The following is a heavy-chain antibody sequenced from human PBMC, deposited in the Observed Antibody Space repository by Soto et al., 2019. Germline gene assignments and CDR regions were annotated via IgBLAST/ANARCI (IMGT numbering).Heavy chain of an antibody. CDR1: GYTFTSYG. D-gene: IGHD1-7*01. J-gene: IGHJ5*02. Sequence: ASVKVSCKASGYTFTSYGISWVRQAPGQGLEWMGWISAYNGNTNYAQKLQGRVTMTTDTSTSTAYMELRSLRSDDTAVYYCASLELRLGWFDPWGQGTLVTVSS. CDR3: ASLELRLGWFDP. CDR2: ISAYNGNT. V-gene: IGHV1-18*01.